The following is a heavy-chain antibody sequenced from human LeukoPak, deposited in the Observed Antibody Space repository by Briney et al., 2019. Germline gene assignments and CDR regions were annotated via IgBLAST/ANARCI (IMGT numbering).Heavy chain of an antibody. D-gene: IGHD3-10*01. CDR3: ASSLLWFGDSKFWFDP. CDR2: ISHIGRT. CDR1: GDSFSSHY. V-gene: IGHV4-59*11. J-gene: IGHJ5*02. Sequence: SETLSLTCAVSGDSFSSHYWTWIRQSPGTGLEWIGYISHIGRTNYNPSLKSRVTISIDTSKNQFSLKLRSVTAADTAVYYCASSLLWFGDSKFWFDPWGQGTLVTVSS.